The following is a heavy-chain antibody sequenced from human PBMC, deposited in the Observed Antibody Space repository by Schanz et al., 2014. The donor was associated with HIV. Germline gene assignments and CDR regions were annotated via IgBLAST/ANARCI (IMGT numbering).Heavy chain of an antibody. CDR2: IIPLSGTT. J-gene: IGHJ6*02. CDR3: ASPARGSHKVYYYGLDV. CDR1: GGSFIDHA. Sequence: QVHLEQSGAEVRKPGSSMKVSCKTSGGSFIDHAISWVRQAPGQGLEWMGGIIPLSGTTSYAQTLRGRVTITADKSTNTAFMELSSLRSEDTAVYYCASPARGSHKVYYYGLDVWGQGTTVTVSS. V-gene: IGHV1-69*06. D-gene: IGHD3-16*01.